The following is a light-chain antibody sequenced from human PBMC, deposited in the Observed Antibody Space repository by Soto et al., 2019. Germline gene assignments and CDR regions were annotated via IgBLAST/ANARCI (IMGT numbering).Light chain of an antibody. Sequence: EIVMTQSPATLSVSPGERATLSCRASQSVSSNLAWYQQKPGQAPRLLIYGASTRATGIPARFSGSGSGTEFTLTSSSLQSEDLAVYYCQQYNNWPPWTVGQGTKVEIK. CDR2: GAS. CDR3: QQYNNWPPWT. J-gene: IGKJ1*01. V-gene: IGKV3-15*01. CDR1: QSVSSN.